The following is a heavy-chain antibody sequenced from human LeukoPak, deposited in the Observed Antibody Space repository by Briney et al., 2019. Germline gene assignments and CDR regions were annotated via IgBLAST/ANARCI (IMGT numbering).Heavy chain of an antibody. CDR2: IYYSGST. J-gene: IGHJ5*02. Sequence: SETLSLTCAVSGSSISSSSYYWGWIRQPPGKGLEWIGSIYYSGSTYYNPSLKSRVTISVDTSKNQFSLKLSSVTAADTAVYYCARVKEGIAAAGGYNWFDPWGQGTLVTVSS. CDR1: GSSISSSSYY. D-gene: IGHD6-13*01. CDR3: ARVKEGIAAAGGYNWFDP. V-gene: IGHV4-39*07.